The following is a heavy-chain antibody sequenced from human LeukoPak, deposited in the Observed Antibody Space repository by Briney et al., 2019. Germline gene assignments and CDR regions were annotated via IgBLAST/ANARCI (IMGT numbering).Heavy chain of an antibody. V-gene: IGHV3-23*01. CDR2: IGASGADT. Sequence: GGSLRLSCEASGFTFSSYAMTWVRQAPERGLEWSSAIGASGADTYYADSVKGRFTISRDNAKNALYLHMTSLGAEDTAVYFCARRPRDTSGYYLGAFEAWGQGTTVTVSS. CDR1: GFTFSSYA. D-gene: IGHD3-22*01. J-gene: IGHJ3*01. CDR3: ARRPRDTSGYYLGAFEA.